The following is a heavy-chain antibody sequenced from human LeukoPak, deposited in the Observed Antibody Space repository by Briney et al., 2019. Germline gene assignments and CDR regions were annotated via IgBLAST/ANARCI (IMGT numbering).Heavy chain of an antibody. CDR3: ARDSTAAPISYMDV. Sequence: PGRSLRLSCAASGFIFDDYGMHWVRQAPGKGLEWVSGISWNSGSKEYADSVKGRFTISRDNAKNSLYLQMNGLRVEDMALYFCARDSTAAPISYMDVWGKGTTVTVSS. V-gene: IGHV3-9*03. J-gene: IGHJ6*03. CDR1: GFIFDDYG. D-gene: IGHD6-6*01. CDR2: ISWNSGSK.